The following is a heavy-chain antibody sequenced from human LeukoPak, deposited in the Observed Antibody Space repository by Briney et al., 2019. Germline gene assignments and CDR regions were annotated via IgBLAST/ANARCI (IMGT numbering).Heavy chain of an antibody. V-gene: IGHV4-59*08. J-gene: IGHJ6*03. CDR3: ARHELSYYFHMDV. Sequence: SETLSLTCTVSGGSISSYYWSWIRQPPGKGLEWIGYIYYSGSTNYNPSLKSRVTISVDTSKNQFSLKLSSVTAADTAVYYCARHELSYYFHMDVWGKGTTVTVSS. CDR1: GGSISSYY. D-gene: IGHD1-26*01. CDR2: IYYSGST.